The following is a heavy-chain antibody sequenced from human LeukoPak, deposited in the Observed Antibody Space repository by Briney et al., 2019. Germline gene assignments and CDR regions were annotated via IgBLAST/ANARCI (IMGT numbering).Heavy chain of an antibody. J-gene: IGHJ4*02. V-gene: IGHV1-2*02. CDR2: LNPNSGGT. D-gene: IGHD6-19*01. Sequence: ASVKVSCKASGYTFTDYYMHWVRQAPGQGLEWMGWLNPNSGGTNYAEEFQGRVTMARDTSITTAFMELSSLKSDDTAMYYCATLRRSGWYIGDWGQGTLVTVSS. CDR3: ATLRRSGWYIGD. CDR1: GYTFTDYY.